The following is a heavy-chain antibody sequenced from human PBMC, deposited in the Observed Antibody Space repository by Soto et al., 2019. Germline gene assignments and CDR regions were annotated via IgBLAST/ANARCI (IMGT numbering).Heavy chain of an antibody. CDR2: ISGSGGST. Sequence: GGSLRLSCAASGFTFSSYAMSWVRQAPGKGLEWVSAISGSGGSTYYADSVKGRFTISRDNSKNTLYLQMNSLRAEDTAVYYCAKEELVGATNYYYYGMDVWGQGTTVTVSS. D-gene: IGHD1-26*01. CDR1: GFTFSSYA. CDR3: AKEELVGATNYYYYGMDV. J-gene: IGHJ6*02. V-gene: IGHV3-23*01.